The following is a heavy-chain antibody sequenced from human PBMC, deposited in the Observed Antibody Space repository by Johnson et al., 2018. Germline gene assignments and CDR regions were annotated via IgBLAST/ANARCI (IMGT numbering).Heavy chain of an antibody. V-gene: IGHV1-46*01. CDR3: ARKDGHYYGMDV. D-gene: IGHD5-24*01. CDR2: INPSGGST. Sequence: QVQLVESGAEVKKPGASVKVSCKASGYTFTSYYMHWVRQAPGQGLEWMGIINPSGGSTSYAQKFQGRVTMTRDPSTRTVYMELSSLRSEDPAVYYCARKDGHYYGMDVWGQGTTVTVSS. J-gene: IGHJ6*02. CDR1: GYTFTSYY.